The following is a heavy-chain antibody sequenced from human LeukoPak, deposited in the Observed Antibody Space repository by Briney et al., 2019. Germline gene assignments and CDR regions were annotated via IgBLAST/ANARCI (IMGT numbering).Heavy chain of an antibody. CDR1: GYTFTSYA. V-gene: IGHV1-3*03. J-gene: IGHJ3*02. CDR2: INAGNGNT. D-gene: IGHD3-3*01. CDR3: ARGYSITIFGVVVESEGAFDI. Sequence: ASVKVSCKASGYTFTSYAMHWVRQAPGQRLEWMGWINAGNGNTKYSQEFQGRVTITRDTPASTAYMELSSLRSEDMAVYYCARGYSITIFGVVVESEGAFDIWGQGTMVTVSS.